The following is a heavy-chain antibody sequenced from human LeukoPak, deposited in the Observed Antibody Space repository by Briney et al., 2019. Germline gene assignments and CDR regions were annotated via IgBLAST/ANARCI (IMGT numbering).Heavy chain of an antibody. CDR2: IYDSGST. D-gene: IGHD6-19*01. J-gene: IGHJ6*02. CDR1: GGSIRSSYYY. CDR3: ARVRIAVAGRYYYGMDV. V-gene: IGHV4-39*01. Sequence: PSETLSLTCTVSGGSIRSSYYYWGWIRQPPGKGLEWIGSIYDSGSTYYNPSLKSRVTISVDTSKNQFSLKLNSVTAADTAVYYCARVRIAVAGRYYYGMDVWGQGTTVTVSS.